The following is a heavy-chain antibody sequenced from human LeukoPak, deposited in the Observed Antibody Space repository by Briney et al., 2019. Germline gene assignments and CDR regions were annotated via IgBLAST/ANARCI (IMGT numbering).Heavy chain of an antibody. V-gene: IGHV3-43D*03. CDR1: GFTFDDYA. J-gene: IGHJ3*01. CDR3: ATGSYYYDSSGYYYGYDAFNV. CDR2: ISWDGGSP. D-gene: IGHD3-22*01. Sequence: GGSLRLSCAASGFTFDDYAMHWVRQAPGKGLEWVSLISWDGGSPYYADSVKGRFTISRDNSKNSLYLQMNSLRAEDTALYYCATGSYYYDSSGYYYGYDAFNVWGQGTMVTVSS.